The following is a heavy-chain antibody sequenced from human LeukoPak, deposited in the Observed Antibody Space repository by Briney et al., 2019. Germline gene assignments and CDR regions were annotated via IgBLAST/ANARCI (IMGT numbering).Heavy chain of an antibody. V-gene: IGHV3-74*01. CDR1: GFIFSHYS. CDR2: INNDGSSA. D-gene: IGHD1-1*01. CDR3: ARRGTGHGMDV. Sequence: GGSLRLSCAASGFIFSHYSMNWVRQVPGKGLVWVSRINNDGSSASYVDSVKGRFTISRDNAKNTLFLQMNSLRAEDTAVYYCARRGTGHGMDVWGQGTTVIVSS. J-gene: IGHJ6*02.